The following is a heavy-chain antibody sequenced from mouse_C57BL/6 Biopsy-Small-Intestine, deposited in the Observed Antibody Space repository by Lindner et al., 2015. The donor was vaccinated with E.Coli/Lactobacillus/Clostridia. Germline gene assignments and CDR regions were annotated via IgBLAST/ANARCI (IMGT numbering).Heavy chain of an antibody. CDR3: VGYYSGWYFDY. V-gene: IGHV14-4*02. CDR2: INPNTGGT. J-gene: IGHJ2*01. CDR1: GYHSHRLL. D-gene: IGHD1-1*01. Sequence: SVKVSCKASGYHSHRLLYAVGCDRPPGQGLEWMGWINPNTGGTKYAQQFQGRVTMTTDTSITTGYMELSRLRSGDTAVYYCVGYYSGWYFDYWGQGTLVTVSS.